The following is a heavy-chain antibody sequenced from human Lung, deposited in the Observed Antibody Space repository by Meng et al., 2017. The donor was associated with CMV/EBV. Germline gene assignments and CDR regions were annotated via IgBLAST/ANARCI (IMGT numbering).Heavy chain of an antibody. CDR3: AKAGGYCTGASCYPNWFDP. CDR2: ITGSGDDT. V-gene: IGHV3-23*01. CDR1: GFTFSTYA. Sequence: GGSLRLXCAASGFTFSTYAMSWVRQAPGKRLEWLSAITGSGDDTYYADSVRGRFTISRDNSKNTLSLQMNSLRAEDTALYYCAKAGGYCTGASCYPNWFDPWGLGDXVTVSS. J-gene: IGHJ5*02. D-gene: IGHD2-2*01.